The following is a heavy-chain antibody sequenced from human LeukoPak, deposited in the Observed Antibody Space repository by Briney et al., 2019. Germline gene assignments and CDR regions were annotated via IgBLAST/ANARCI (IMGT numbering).Heavy chain of an antibody. J-gene: IGHJ5*02. Sequence: SQTPSLTCAISGDSVSSNSVTWNWIRQSPSRGLEWLGRTYYRSTWYNDYAVSVRGRITVNPDTSKNQFSLHLNSVTPEDTAVYYCARRLTQYDCFDPWGQGILVTVSS. CDR2: TYYRSTWYN. CDR1: GDSVSSNSVT. D-gene: IGHD2-2*01. V-gene: IGHV6-1*01. CDR3: ARRLTQYDCFDP.